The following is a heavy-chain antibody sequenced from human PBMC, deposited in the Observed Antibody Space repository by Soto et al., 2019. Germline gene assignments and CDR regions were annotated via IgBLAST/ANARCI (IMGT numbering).Heavy chain of an antibody. CDR1: GFTFSSYG. CDR2: ISYDGSNK. CDR3: ATGATSYYYGMDV. J-gene: IGHJ6*02. D-gene: IGHD1-26*01. V-gene: IGHV3-30*03. Sequence: QVQLVESGGGVVQPGRSLRLSCAASGFTFSSYGMHWVRQAPGKGLEWVAVISYDGSNKYYADSVKGRFTISRDNSKNTLYLQMNSMRAEDMAVYYCATGATSYYYGMDVWGQGTTVTVSS.